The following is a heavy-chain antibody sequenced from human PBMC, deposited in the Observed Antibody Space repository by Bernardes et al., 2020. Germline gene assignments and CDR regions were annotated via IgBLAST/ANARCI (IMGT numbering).Heavy chain of an antibody. CDR1: GLSLSTSGVG. D-gene: IGHD1-26*01. J-gene: IGHJ4*02. Sequence: SGTTLLKPTQTLTLTCPFSGLSLSTSGVGVGWIRQPPGKALKWLGIIYWDDDKRYSPSLKSRLTITKDTSKNQVLLTMTNMDPVDTATYYCAHRRGASRAPSPFDYWGQGTLVTVSS. V-gene: IGHV2-5*02. CDR2: IYWDDDK. CDR3: AHRRGASRAPSPFDY.